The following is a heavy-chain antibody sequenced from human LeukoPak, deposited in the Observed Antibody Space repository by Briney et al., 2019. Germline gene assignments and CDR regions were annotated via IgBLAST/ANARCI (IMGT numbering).Heavy chain of an antibody. CDR3: AKDSGLVRIYYYNGMDV. CDR2: ISYDGSNK. CDR1: GFTFSSYG. D-gene: IGHD3/OR15-3a*01. Sequence: GGSLRLSCAASGFTFSSYGMHWVRQAPGKGLEWVAVISYDGSNKYYADSVKGRFTISRDNSKNTLFLQMNSLRAEDTAVYYCAKDSGLVRIYYYNGMDVWGQGTTVTVSS. J-gene: IGHJ6*02. V-gene: IGHV3-30*18.